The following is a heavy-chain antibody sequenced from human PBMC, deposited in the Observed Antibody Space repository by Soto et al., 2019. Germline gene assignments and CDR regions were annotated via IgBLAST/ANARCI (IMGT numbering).Heavy chain of an antibody. CDR1: GDSISSNYW. D-gene: IGHD4-17*01. V-gene: IGHV4-4*02. CDR2: IYHSGRT. CDR3: AVSTVYRLDS. J-gene: IGHJ4*02. Sequence: QVQLQESGPGLVKPSGTLSLTWAVAGDSISSNYWWNWVRQPPGKGLEWIGEIYHSGRTNYNPSLKSRVTLSGDKSKNHFSLEAMSLTAADTALYYCAVSTVYRLDSWGQGTLVTVSS.